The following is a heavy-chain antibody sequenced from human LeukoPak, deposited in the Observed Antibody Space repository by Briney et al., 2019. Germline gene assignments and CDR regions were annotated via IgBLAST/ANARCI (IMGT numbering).Heavy chain of an antibody. V-gene: IGHV1-46*01. CDR2: INPSGGST. J-gene: IGHJ4*02. CDR1: GYTFTSYY. Sequence: ASVNASCKASGYTFTSYYMHWVRQAPGQGLEWMGIINPSGGSTSYAQKFQGRVTMTRDTSTSTVYMELSSLRSEDTAVYYCARDWGEQWLVDYWGQGTLVTVSS. D-gene: IGHD6-19*01. CDR3: ARDWGEQWLVDY.